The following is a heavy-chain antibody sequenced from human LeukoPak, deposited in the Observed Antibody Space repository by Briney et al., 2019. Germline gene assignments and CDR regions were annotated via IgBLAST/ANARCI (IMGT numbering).Heavy chain of an antibody. CDR3: ARGLGMGHDSSGSDWFDS. CDR1: GGSISSGGYS. CDR2: IYYSGST. Sequence: SGTLSLTCAVSGGSISSGGYSGSWIRQPPGKGLGWIGYIYYSGSTNYNPSLKSRVTISVDTSKNQLSLKVTSVAAADTAVYYCARGLGMGHDSSGSDWFDSWGQGTLVTVSS. J-gene: IGHJ5*01. V-gene: IGHV4-61*08. D-gene: IGHD3-22*01.